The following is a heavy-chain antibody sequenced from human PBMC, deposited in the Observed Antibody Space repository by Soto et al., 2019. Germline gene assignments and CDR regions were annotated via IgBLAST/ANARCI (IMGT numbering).Heavy chain of an antibody. V-gene: IGHV4-59*01. CDR3: ARSGGSLDY. CDR2: IYYSGST. CDR1: GGSISSYY. Sequence: PSETLSLTXTVSGGSISSYYWSWIRQPPGKGLEWIGYIYYSGSTNYNPSLKSRVTISVDTSRNQFSLKLNSVTAADTAVYYCARSGGSLDYWGQGTLVTVSS. J-gene: IGHJ4*02. D-gene: IGHD2-15*01.